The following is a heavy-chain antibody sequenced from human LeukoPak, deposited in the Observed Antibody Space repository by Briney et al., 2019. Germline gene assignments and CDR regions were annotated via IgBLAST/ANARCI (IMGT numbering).Heavy chain of an antibody. CDR2: FDPEDGET. CDR1: GYTLTELS. CDR3: ATAHDSSGYLPFDY. J-gene: IGHJ4*02. D-gene: IGHD3-22*01. V-gene: IGHV1-24*01. Sequence: ASVKVSRKVSGYTLTELSMHWVRQAPGKGLEWMGGFDPEDGETIYAQKFQGRVTMTEDTSTDTAYMELSSLRSEDTAVYYCATAHDSSGYLPFDYWGQGTLVTVSS.